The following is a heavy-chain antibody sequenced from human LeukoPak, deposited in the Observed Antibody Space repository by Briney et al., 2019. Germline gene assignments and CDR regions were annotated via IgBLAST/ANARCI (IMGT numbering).Heavy chain of an antibody. CDR3: ARDLGQQLVHGLDY. J-gene: IGHJ4*02. D-gene: IGHD6-13*01. V-gene: IGHV1-18*04. Sequence: ASVTVSFKASGYTFTSYGISWVRQAPGQGLEWMGWISAYNGNTNYAQKLQGRVTMTTDTSTSTAYMELRSLRSDDTAVYYCARDLGQQLVHGLDYWGQGTLVTVSS. CDR2: ISAYNGNT. CDR1: GYTFTSYG.